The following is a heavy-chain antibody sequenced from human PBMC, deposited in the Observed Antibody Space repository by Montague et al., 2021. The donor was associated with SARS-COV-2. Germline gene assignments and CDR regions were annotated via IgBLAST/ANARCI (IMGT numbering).Heavy chain of an antibody. D-gene: IGHD3-9*01. CDR1: GGSISSYY. J-gene: IGHJ3*02. CDR2: IYYSGST. Sequence: SETLSLTCTVSGGSISSYYWSWIRQPPGKGLEWIGYIYYSGSTNYNPSLKSRVTISVDTSKNQFSLKLSSVTAADTAVYYCARRALGYYDMLTGYWDDAFDIWGQGTMVTVSS. CDR3: ARRALGYYDMLTGYWDDAFDI. V-gene: IGHV4-59*08.